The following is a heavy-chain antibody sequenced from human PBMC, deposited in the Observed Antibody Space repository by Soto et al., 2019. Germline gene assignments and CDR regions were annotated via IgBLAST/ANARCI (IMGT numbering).Heavy chain of an antibody. J-gene: IGHJ6*02. V-gene: IGHV3-13*05. CDR2: ISAAGDP. CDR1: GFTFRNYD. Sequence: EVQLVESGGGLVQPGGSLRLSCEASGFTFRNYDMHWVRQGTGKGLEWVSGISAAGDPDYADSVEARFTISRENAQNSFFLQMNSLRVGDTAVYYCARTDRDFYGLDVWCQGTTVIVSS. CDR3: ARTDRDFYGLDV.